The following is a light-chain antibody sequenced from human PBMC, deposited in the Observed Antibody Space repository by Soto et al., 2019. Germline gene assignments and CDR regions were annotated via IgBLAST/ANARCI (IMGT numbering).Light chain of an antibody. Sequence: EIVMTQSPATLSVSPGERATLSCRASQSVSTKLAWYQQKPGQAPRLLIYDASTRATGIPDRFSGSGSGTDFTLTISSLQSGDFAVYYCQQYNLWYTFCQGTKLEIK. CDR1: QSVSTK. CDR3: QQYNLWYT. CDR2: DAS. V-gene: IGKV3-15*01. J-gene: IGKJ2*01.